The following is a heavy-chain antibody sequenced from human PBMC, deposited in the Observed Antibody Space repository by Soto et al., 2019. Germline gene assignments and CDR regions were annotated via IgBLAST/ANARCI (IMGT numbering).Heavy chain of an antibody. J-gene: IGHJ4*02. CDR3: ANRVGSRGSFDY. CDR1: GFSLSTSGVS. Sequence: SGPTLVNPTQTVTLTCTFSGFSLSTSGVSVGWIRQPPGKALEWLAFIYWNDDKRYRPSLKSRLTIPKDNSKKQVVHTMTDLYPSGPYSYYCANRVGSRGSFDYWGQGTLVTVSS. V-gene: IGHV2-5*01. D-gene: IGHD6-25*01. CDR2: IYWNDDK.